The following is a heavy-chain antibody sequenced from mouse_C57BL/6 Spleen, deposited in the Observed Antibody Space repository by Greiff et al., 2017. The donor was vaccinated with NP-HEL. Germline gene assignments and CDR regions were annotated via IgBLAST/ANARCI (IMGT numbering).Heavy chain of an antibody. J-gene: IGHJ4*01. D-gene: IGHD5-1-1*01. Sequence: DVMLVESGEGLVKPGGSLKLSCAASGFTFSSYAMSWVRQTPEKRLEWVAYISSGGDYIYYADTVKGRFTISRDNARNTLYLQMSSLKSEDTAMYYCTREPQNNAMDYWGQGTSVTVSS. CDR2: ISSGGDYI. CDR3: TREPQNNAMDY. CDR1: GFTFSSYA. V-gene: IGHV5-9-1*02.